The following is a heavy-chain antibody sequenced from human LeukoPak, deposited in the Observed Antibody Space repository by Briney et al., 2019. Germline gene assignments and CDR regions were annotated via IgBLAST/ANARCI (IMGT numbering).Heavy chain of an antibody. J-gene: IGHJ4*02. V-gene: IGHV1-2*02. Sequence: ASVTVSCMASGYTFTDYYMHGVRQAPGQGLEWMGWINPNSGRTNYAQKFQGRVTMTRDTSISTAYMELSRLRSDDTAVYYCAREGPIVGATHLVDYWGQGTLVTVSS. D-gene: IGHD1-26*01. CDR3: AREGPIVGATHLVDY. CDR2: INPNSGRT. CDR1: GYTFTDYY.